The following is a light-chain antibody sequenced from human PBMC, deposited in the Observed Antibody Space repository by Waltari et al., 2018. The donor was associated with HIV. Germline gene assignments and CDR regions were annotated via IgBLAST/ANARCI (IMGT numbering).Light chain of an antibody. CDR3: CSYTSSGTLV. J-gene: IGLJ2*01. Sequence: QSALTQPASVSASPGQSITISCTGTSSDVGAYDYVSWYQYHPGKAPKLMISEVSSRPSWVSNRFSGSKSGNTASLTISGHQAEDEADYYCCSYTSSGTLVFGGGTKLTVL. CDR2: EVS. V-gene: IGLV2-14*01. CDR1: SSDVGAYDY.